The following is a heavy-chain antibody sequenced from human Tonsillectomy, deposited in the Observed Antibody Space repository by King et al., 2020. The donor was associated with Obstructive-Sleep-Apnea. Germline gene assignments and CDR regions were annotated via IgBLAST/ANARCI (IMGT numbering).Heavy chain of an antibody. CDR3: TRQTSDWYFDL. Sequence: QLQESGPGLVKPSETLSLTCTVSGGSISSYFWSWIRQPPGKGLEWIGFIYSGSTNYNPSLKSRVTISVDTSKNQFSLKLSSVTAADTAVYYCTRQTSDWYFDLWGRGTLVTVSS. CDR1: GGSISSYF. V-gene: IGHV4-59*08. J-gene: IGHJ2*01. CDR2: IYSGST.